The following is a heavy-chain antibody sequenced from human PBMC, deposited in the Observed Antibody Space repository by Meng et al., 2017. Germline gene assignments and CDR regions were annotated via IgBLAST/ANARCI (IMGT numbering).Heavy chain of an antibody. CDR3: ARSSSGYYFNY. J-gene: IGHJ4*02. CDR1: GFTFSSYG. Sequence: VQLGESGGGVVQPGRSLRLSCAASGFTFSSYGMHWVRQAPGKGLEWVAVIWYDGSNKYYADSVKGRFTISRDNSKNTLYLQMNSLRAEDTAVYYCARSSSGYYFNYWGQGTLVTVSS. CDR2: IWYDGSNK. D-gene: IGHD3-22*01. V-gene: IGHV3-33*01.